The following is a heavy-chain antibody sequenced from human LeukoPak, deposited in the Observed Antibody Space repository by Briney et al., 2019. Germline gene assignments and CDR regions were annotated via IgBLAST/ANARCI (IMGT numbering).Heavy chain of an antibody. Sequence: PGGSLRPSCAASGFTFSSYAMHWVRQAPGKGLEWVAVVSYDGSNKYYADSVKGRFTISRDNSKNTLYLQMNGLRAEDTAVYYCAKRLDYSSSPIDYWGQGTLVTVPS. D-gene: IGHD6-6*01. V-gene: IGHV3-30-3*02. CDR1: GFTFSSYA. CDR2: VSYDGSNK. J-gene: IGHJ4*02. CDR3: AKRLDYSSSPIDY.